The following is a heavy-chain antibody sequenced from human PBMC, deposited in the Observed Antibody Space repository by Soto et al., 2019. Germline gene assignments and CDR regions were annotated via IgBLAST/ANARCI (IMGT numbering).Heavy chain of an antibody. D-gene: IGHD6-25*01. V-gene: IGHV1-8*01. CDR2: MNPSNGNA. CDR1: GYTFITYD. Sequence: ASVKVSCKASGYTFITYDIHWVSQATGQGLEWLGWMNPSNGNAGYAQKFQGRVTMTRNTSISTAYMDLSGLRSEDTAVYFCARRKERSGPHYFDSWGQGTLVTVSS. CDR3: ARRKERSGPHYFDS. J-gene: IGHJ4*02.